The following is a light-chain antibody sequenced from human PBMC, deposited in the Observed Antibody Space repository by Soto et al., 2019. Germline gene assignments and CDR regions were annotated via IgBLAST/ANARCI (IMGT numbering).Light chain of an antibody. CDR2: YSS. J-gene: IGKJ3*01. CDR3: QHYGNSPPSVT. V-gene: IGKV3D-20*01. CDR1: QSVRTN. Sequence: MTQFPDTVSVTPGETVTLSCGASQSVRTNLAWYQQRPGQAPRLLIHYSSTRASDIPARFSGSGSGTDFTLTINRLEPEDFAVYYCQHYGNSPPSVTFGPGTKVDIK.